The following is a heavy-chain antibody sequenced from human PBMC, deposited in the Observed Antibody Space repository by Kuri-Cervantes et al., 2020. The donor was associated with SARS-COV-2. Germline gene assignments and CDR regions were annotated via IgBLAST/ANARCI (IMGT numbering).Heavy chain of an antibody. CDR3: ARDSGYDYSLDY. D-gene: IGHD5-12*01. Sequence: GESLKISCAASGFTFSSYAMHWVRQAPGKGLEWVAVISYDGSNKYYADSVKGRFTFSRDNSKNTLYLQMNSLRAEDTAVYYCARDSGYDYSLDYWGQGTLVTVSS. V-gene: IGHV3-30-3*01. CDR2: ISYDGSNK. J-gene: IGHJ4*02. CDR1: GFTFSSYA.